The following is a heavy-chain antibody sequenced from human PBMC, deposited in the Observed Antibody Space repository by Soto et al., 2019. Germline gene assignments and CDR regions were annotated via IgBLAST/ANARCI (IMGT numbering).Heavy chain of an antibody. J-gene: IGHJ4*02. D-gene: IGHD4-4*01. CDR3: AKGARAVTTKLPIDS. CDR1: GFTFSSYA. CDR2: ISGSGGST. V-gene: IGHV3-23*01. Sequence: HPGGSLRLSCAASGFTFSSYAMSWVRQAPGKGLEWVSAISGSGGSTYYADSVKGRFTISRGNSKNTLYLQMNSLRAEDTAVYYCAKGARAVTTKLPIDSWGQGTLVTVSS.